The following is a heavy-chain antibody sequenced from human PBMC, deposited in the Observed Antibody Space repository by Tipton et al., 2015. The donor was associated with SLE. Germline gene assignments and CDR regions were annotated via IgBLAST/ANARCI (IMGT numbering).Heavy chain of an antibody. Sequence: TLSLTCAVYGGSFSGYYWSWIRQPPGKGLEWIGEINHSGSTNYNPSLKSRVTISVDTSKNQFSRKLSSVTAADTAVYYCARGSDCSGGSCYPDYWGQGTLVTVSS. CDR1: GGSFSGYY. J-gene: IGHJ4*02. V-gene: IGHV4-34*01. D-gene: IGHD2-15*01. CDR3: ARGSDCSGGSCYPDY. CDR2: INHSGST.